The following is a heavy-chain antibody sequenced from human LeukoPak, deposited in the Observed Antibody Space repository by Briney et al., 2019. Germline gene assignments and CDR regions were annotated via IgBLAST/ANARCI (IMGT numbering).Heavy chain of an antibody. D-gene: IGHD3-10*01. CDR1: GFTFSNYW. Sequence: GGSLRLSCAASGFTFSNYWMHWVRQTPGQGLVWVSRINSDGSITTYADSVKGRFTISRDNAKNTVYLQMNSLRAEDTAVYYCARDSRGVTTSFRGQGTLVTVSS. CDR2: INSDGSIT. CDR3: ARDSRGVTTSF. J-gene: IGHJ4*02. V-gene: IGHV3-74*01.